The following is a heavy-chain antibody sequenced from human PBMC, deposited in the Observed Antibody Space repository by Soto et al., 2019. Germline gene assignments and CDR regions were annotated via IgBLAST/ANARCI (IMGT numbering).Heavy chain of an antibody. CDR3: ALTAANGAYWESFDF. J-gene: IGHJ4*02. Sequence: QITLKESGPTLVKPTQTLTLTCTFSGFSLSNSGVGVGWIRQPPGKALEWLALMYRGDDKRYNPSLKSRVTTXXDXPKXHVVFTLTTMDPVDTATYYCALTAANGAYWESFDFWGQGTLVTVSS. CDR1: GFSLSNSGVG. CDR2: MYRGDDK. V-gene: IGHV2-5*02. D-gene: IGHD1-26*01.